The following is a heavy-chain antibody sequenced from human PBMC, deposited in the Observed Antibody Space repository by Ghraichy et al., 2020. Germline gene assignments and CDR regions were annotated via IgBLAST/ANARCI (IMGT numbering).Heavy chain of an antibody. D-gene: IGHD1-7*01. V-gene: IGHV3-64D*06. CDR2: ISHNGGNT. CDR3: AINWNYDH. Sequence: GGSLRLSCSASGFTFSLYSMHWVRQAPGKGLEYIADISHNGGNTYYADSVKGRFTISRDNTNNMVFLQMSTLRIDDTAIYYCAINWNYDHWGHGTLVTVSS. CDR1: GFTFSLYS. J-gene: IGHJ5*02.